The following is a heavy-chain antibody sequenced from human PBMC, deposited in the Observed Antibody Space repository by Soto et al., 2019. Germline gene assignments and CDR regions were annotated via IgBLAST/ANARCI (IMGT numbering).Heavy chain of an antibody. CDR2: ISAYNGNT. J-gene: IGHJ6*02. D-gene: IGHD3-9*01. V-gene: IGHV1-18*01. Sequence: ASVKVSCKASGYTFTSYGISWVRQAPGQGLEWMGWISAYNGNTNYAQKLQGRVTMTTDTSTSTAYMELRSLRSDDTAVYYCARDYDILTGSLSYYYYYGMDVWGQGTTVTVSS. CDR3: ARDYDILTGSLSYYYYYGMDV. CDR1: GYTFTSYG.